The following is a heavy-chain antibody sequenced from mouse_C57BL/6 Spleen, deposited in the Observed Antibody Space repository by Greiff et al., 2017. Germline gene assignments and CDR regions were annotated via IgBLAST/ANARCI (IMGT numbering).Heavy chain of an antibody. Sequence: LQQSGAELVRPGSSVKLSCKDSYFAFMASAMHWVRQRPGHGLEWIGSFTMYSDATEYSENFKGKATLTANTSSNTAYMELSSLTSEDSAVYYCARSRGYDGDAMDYWGQGTSVTVSS. V-gene: IGHV1-49*01. CDR3: ARSRGYDGDAMDY. D-gene: IGHD2-2*01. CDR2: FTMYSDAT. CDR1: YFAFMASA. J-gene: IGHJ4*01.